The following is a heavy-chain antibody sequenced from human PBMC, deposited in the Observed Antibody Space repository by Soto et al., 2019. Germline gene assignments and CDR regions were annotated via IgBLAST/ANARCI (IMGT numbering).Heavy chain of an antibody. D-gene: IGHD2-2*01. CDR1: GYTFTGYY. Sequence: ASVKVSCKASGYTFTGYYMHWVRRAPGQGLEWMGWINPNSGGTNYAQKFQGRVTMTRDTSIGTAYMELSRLRSDDTAVYYCARVPRGVVVVPAAFDYWGQGTLVTVSS. CDR3: ARVPRGVVVVPAAFDY. CDR2: INPNSGGT. J-gene: IGHJ4*02. V-gene: IGHV1-2*02.